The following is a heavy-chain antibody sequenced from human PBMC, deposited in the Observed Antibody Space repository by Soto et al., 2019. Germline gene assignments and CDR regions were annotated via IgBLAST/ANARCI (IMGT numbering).Heavy chain of an antibody. CDR3: ASLYHVEGSFDP. CDR2: IYPDDSDT. J-gene: IGHJ5*02. D-gene: IGHD2-2*02. CDR1: GNDFASYW. Sequence: VQLVQSGAEVKKPGESLRISCQGSGNDFASYWIGWVRQMPGKGLELMGIIYPDDSDTRYSPPFQGQVTISADRSISIAYLQWSSLKASDTAMYYCASLYHVEGSFDPWGQGTLITVSS. V-gene: IGHV5-51*01.